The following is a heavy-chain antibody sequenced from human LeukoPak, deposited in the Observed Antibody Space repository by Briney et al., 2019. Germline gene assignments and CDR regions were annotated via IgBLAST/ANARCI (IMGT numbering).Heavy chain of an antibody. D-gene: IGHD1-26*01. CDR2: ISYDGSNK. CDR1: GFTFSTYA. V-gene: IGHV3-30-3*01. CDR3: ARDRVGATDYFDY. J-gene: IGHJ4*02. Sequence: GGSLRLSCAASGFTFSTYAMHWVRQAPGKGLEWVAVISYDGSNKYYADSVKGRFTISRDNSKNTLYLQMNSLRAEDTAVYYCARDRVGATDYFDYWGQGTLVTVSS.